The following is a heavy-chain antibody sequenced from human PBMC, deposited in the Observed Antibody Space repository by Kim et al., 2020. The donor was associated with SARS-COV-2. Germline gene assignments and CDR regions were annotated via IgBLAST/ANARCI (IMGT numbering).Heavy chain of an antibody. Sequence: SETLSLTCAVYGGSFSGYYWSWIRQPPGKGLEWIGEINHSGSTNYNPSLKSQVTISVDTSKNQFSLKLSSVTAADTAVYYCAGSPWGYSSGWYWFDPWGQGTLVTVSS. D-gene: IGHD6-19*01. CDR3: AGSPWGYSSGWYWFDP. J-gene: IGHJ5*02. CDR2: INHSGST. CDR1: GGSFSGYY. V-gene: IGHV4-34*01.